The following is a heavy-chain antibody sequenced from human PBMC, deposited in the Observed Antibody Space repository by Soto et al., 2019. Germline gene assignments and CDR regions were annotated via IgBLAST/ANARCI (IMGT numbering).Heavy chain of an antibody. D-gene: IGHD2-21*02. CDR3: AGEVRRKGGRCGDDCPHYYHGVDV. J-gene: IGHJ6*02. Sequence: QVQLVESGGGLVKPGGSLRLSCAASGFTFSDYYMNWIRQAPVKGPEWVSYISGSGNTIYYADSVKGRFTISRDNAKNSLYLQMKSLSADDTAVYYCAGEVRRKGGRCGDDCPHYYHGVDVWGQGTTVTVSS. CDR1: GFTFSDYY. V-gene: IGHV3-11*01. CDR2: ISGSGNTI.